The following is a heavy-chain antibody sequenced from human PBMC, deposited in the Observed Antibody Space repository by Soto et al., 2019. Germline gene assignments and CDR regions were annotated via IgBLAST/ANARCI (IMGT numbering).Heavy chain of an antibody. CDR1: GFTFTSYS. CDR3: AKSSGWYSATIDY. Sequence: GGSLRLSCAASGFTFTSYSMNWVRQAPGQGLEWVSYITSKSTTIKYADSVKGRFTVSRDNAKNSLYLQLNSLRDEDTAVYYFAKSSGWYSATIDYWGQGTLVTVSS. V-gene: IGHV3-48*02. D-gene: IGHD6-19*01. J-gene: IGHJ4*02. CDR2: ITSKSTTI.